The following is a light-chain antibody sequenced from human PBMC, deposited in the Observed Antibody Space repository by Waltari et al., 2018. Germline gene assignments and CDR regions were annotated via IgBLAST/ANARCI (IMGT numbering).Light chain of an antibody. CDR2: GNI. CDR3: QSYDSSLRGVI. Sequence: QSVLTQPPSVSGAPGQRVPIACTGRSSNPGARHALPWYQQVPGTAPKLLIYGNINRPSGVPDRFSGSKSGTSASLAITGLQAEDEADYYCQSYDSSLRGVIFGGGTKLTVL. V-gene: IGLV1-40*01. CDR1: SSNPGARHA. J-gene: IGLJ2*01.